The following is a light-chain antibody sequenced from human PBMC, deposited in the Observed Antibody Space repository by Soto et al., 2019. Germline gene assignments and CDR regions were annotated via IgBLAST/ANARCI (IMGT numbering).Light chain of an antibody. Sequence: QTVVTQEPSFSGSPGASVTLTCGLSAGSVSTNYYPSGYQQTPGQAPRTLIYNTNTRSSGLPDRFSGSILGNKAALTLAGAQADDESDYYYGLNMGGGSVVFGGGTKLTVL. J-gene: IGLJ2*01. V-gene: IGLV8-61*01. CDR2: NTN. CDR1: AGSVSTNYY. CDR3: GLNMGGGSVV.